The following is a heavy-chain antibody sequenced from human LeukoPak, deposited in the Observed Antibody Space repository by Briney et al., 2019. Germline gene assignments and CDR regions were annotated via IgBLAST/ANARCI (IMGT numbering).Heavy chain of an antibody. CDR2: IKSKIDGGAA. V-gene: IGHV3-15*01. CDR1: GFSFINAW. Sequence: TGGSLRLSCAACGFSFINAWMTWVRQAPGQGLEWVGRIKSKIDGGAADYVAPVKDRFTMSRDDSESTLYLQMNNLKTEDTAVYYCTTDLTDYWGQGALVTVSS. J-gene: IGHJ4*02. CDR3: TTDLTDY.